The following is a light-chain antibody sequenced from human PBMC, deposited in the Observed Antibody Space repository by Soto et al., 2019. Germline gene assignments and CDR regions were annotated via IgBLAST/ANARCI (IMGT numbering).Light chain of an antibody. V-gene: IGLV1-51*01. CDR1: SSNIGKNY. CDR2: DNN. CDR3: GTWDSSLSAYV. Sequence: QSVLTQPPSVSAAPGQKVTISCSGSSSNIGKNYVSWYQQVPETAPKLLIYDNNRRPSGIPDRFSGSKSGTSATLGITGLQTGDEADYYCGTWDSSLSAYVFGTGTKVTV. J-gene: IGLJ1*01.